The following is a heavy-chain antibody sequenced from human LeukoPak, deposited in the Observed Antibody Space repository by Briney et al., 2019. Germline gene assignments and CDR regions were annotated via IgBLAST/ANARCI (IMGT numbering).Heavy chain of an antibody. CDR1: GFTFSSYE. J-gene: IGHJ3*02. CDR2: ISSSGTTI. Sequence: PGGSLRLSCAASGFTFSSYEMHWVRQAPGKGLEWVSYISSSGTTIYYADSVKGRFTISRDNAKNSLYLQMNSLRAEDTAVYYCARAEVAFDIWGQGTIVTVS. V-gene: IGHV3-48*03. CDR3: ARAEVAFDI.